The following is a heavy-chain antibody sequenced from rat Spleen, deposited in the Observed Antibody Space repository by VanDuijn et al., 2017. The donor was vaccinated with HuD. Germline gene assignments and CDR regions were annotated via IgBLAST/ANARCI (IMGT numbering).Heavy chain of an antibody. CDR2: MWSGGST. D-gene: IGHD1-10*01. J-gene: IGHJ3*01. CDR3: TREGYNNWGAFAY. V-gene: IGHV2-15*01. CDR1: AYSITSSYR. Sequence: VQLQESGPGLVKPSQSLSLTCSVTAYSITSSYRWSWIRKFPGNKLEWMGVMWSGGSTDYNSALKSRLSISRDTSKSQVFLKMNSLQTEDTAIYFCTREGYNNWGAFAYWGQGTLVTVSS.